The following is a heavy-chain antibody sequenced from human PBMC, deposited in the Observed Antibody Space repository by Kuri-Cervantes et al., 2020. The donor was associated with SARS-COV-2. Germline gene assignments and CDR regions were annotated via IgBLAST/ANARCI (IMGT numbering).Heavy chain of an antibody. CDR1: GGSISRSSYY. CDR3: ARGGYDFWSDPQDQQYYMDV. J-gene: IGHJ6*03. V-gene: IGHV4-39*07. Sequence: SETLSLTCTVSGGSISRSSYYWGWIRPPPGKGLGWIGSIYYSGSTYYNPSLKSRVTISVDTSMTQFSLKLSSVTAADTAVYYCARGGYDFWSDPQDQQYYMDVWGKGTTVTVSS. D-gene: IGHD3-3*01. CDR2: IYYSGST.